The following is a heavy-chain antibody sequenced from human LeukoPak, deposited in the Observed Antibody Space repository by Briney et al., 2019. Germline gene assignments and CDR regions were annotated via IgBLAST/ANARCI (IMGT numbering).Heavy chain of an antibody. Sequence: SETLSLTCTVSGGSISSYYWSWIRQPPGKGLEWIGYIYYSGSTNYNPSLKSRVTISVDTSKNQLSLKLSSVTAADTAVYYCARDQGAGDYYDSSGPLDYWGQGTLVTVSS. V-gene: IGHV4-59*01. CDR1: GGSISSYY. CDR2: IYYSGST. J-gene: IGHJ4*02. D-gene: IGHD3-22*01. CDR3: ARDQGAGDYYDSSGPLDY.